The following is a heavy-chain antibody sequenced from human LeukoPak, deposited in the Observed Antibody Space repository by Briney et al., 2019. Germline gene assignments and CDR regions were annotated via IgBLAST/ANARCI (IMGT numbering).Heavy chain of an antibody. V-gene: IGHV4-59*13. CDR1: GGSISSYY. J-gene: IGHJ4*02. D-gene: IGHD7-27*01. CDR3: ARVLTVDYYYFDY. CDR2: IYYSGST. Sequence: SETLSLTCTVSGGSISSYYWSWIRQPPGKGLEWIGYIYYSGSTNYNPSLKSRVTLSVDTSKNQFSLKLSSVTAADTAVYYCARVLTVDYYYFDYWGQGTLVTVSS.